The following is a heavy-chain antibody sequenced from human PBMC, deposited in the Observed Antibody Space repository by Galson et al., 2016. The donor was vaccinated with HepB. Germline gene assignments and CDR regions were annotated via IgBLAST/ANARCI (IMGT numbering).Heavy chain of an antibody. V-gene: IGHV3-74*01. Sequence: SLRLSCAASGFTFSSYWMHWVRQAPGEGLVWVSHISGDGSSTHYGDSVKGRFTVSRDNSKNTLYLQMNSLRAEDTAVYYCVRDKVTPGTNWFDPRGQGTLVTVSS. J-gene: IGHJ5*02. CDR1: GFTFSSYW. D-gene: IGHD4-11*01. CDR3: VRDKVTPGTNWFDP. CDR2: ISGDGSST.